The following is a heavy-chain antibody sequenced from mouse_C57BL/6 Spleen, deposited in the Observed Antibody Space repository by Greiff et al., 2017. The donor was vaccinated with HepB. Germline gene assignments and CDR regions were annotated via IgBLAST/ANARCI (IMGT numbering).Heavy chain of an antibody. J-gene: IGHJ4*01. Sequence: EVKLLESGPELVKPGASVKISCKASGYTFTDYYMNWVKQSHGKSLEWIGDINPNNGGTSYNQKFKGKATLTVDKSSSTAYMELRSLTSEDSAVYDCAREGYPSYYYAMDYWGQGTSVTVSS. CDR2: INPNNGGT. V-gene: IGHV1-26*01. CDR3: AREGYPSYYYAMDY. CDR1: GYTFTDYY. D-gene: IGHD2-2*01.